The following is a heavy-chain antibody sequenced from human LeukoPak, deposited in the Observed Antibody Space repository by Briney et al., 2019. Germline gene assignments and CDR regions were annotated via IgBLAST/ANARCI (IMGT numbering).Heavy chain of an antibody. Sequence: SETLSLTCAVYGGSFSGYYWSWIRQPPGKGLEWIGEINHSGSTNYNPSLKNRVTISVDTSKNQFSLKLSSVTAEDTAVYYCARSMDCSSTSCYGLEGTYYYYGMDVWGKGTTVTVSS. CDR3: ARSMDCSSTSCYGLEGTYYYYGMDV. CDR2: INHSGST. D-gene: IGHD2-2*01. CDR1: GGSFSGYY. J-gene: IGHJ6*04. V-gene: IGHV4-34*01.